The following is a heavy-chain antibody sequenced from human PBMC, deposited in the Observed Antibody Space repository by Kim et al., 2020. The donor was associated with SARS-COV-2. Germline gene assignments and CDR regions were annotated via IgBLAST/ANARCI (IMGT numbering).Heavy chain of an antibody. J-gene: IGHJ5*02. CDR3: ARGHRVVRGGSWFDP. V-gene: IGHV4-31*02. D-gene: IGHD3-10*01. Sequence: PSLKSRVTISVDTSKTQFSRKLSSVTAADTAVYYCARGHRVVRGGSWFDPWGQGTLVTVSS.